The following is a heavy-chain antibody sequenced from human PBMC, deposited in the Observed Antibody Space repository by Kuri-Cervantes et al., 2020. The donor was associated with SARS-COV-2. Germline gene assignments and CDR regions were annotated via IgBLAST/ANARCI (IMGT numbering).Heavy chain of an antibody. J-gene: IGHJ4*02. CDR3: ARDPEYSSGWYERGYYFDY. V-gene: IGHV3-30-3*01. D-gene: IGHD6-19*01. Sequence: GGSLRLSCAASGFTFSSYAMHWVRQAPGKGLEWVAVISYDGSNKYYADSVKGRLTISRDNSKNTLYLQMNSLSAEDTAVYYCARDPEYSSGWYERGYYFDYWGQGTLVTVSS. CDR2: ISYDGSNK. CDR1: GFTFSSYA.